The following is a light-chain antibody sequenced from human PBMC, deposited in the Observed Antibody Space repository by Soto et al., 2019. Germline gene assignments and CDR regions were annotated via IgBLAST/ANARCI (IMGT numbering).Light chain of an antibody. CDR2: DAS. CDR3: QQYNSYST. J-gene: IGKJ3*01. Sequence: DIQMTQSPSTLSASVGDRVTFTCRASQSISSWLAWYQQKPGKAPKLLIYDASSLESGVPSRFSGSGSGTEFTLTISSLQPDEFATYYCQQYNSYSTFGPGTKVDIK. CDR1: QSISSW. V-gene: IGKV1-5*01.